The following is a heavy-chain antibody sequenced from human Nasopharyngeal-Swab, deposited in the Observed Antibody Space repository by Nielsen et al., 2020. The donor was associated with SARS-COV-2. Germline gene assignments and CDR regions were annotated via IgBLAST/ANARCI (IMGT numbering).Heavy chain of an antibody. J-gene: IGHJ3*02. D-gene: IGHD1-1*01. Sequence: LRLSCTVSGCSISSVGFYWSLIRHHPGKGLEWIGYIYYSGSTYYSPSLKSRVTISVDTSKNQFSLRLSSVTAADTAVYYCASSSGNWAFDIWGQGTMVTVSS. CDR1: GCSISSVGFY. V-gene: IGHV4-31*03. CDR2: IYYSGST. CDR3: ASSSGNWAFDI.